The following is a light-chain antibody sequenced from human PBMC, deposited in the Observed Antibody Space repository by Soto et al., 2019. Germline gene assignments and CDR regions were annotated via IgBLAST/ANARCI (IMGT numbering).Light chain of an antibody. CDR1: SSNIGTNI. CDR3: ATWDDSLNGPV. Sequence: QSVLTQPPSASGTPGQRVTISCSGSSSNIGTNIVSWYRQLPGTAPKVLIYSNSQRPSGVPDRFSASKSGTSASLAISGLQSEDEADYYCATWDDSLNGPVFGGGTQLTVL. V-gene: IGLV1-44*01. J-gene: IGLJ3*02. CDR2: SNS.